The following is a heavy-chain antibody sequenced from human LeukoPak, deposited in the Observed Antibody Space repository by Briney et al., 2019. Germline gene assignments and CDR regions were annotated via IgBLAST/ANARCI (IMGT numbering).Heavy chain of an antibody. CDR1: GGTFSSYA. CDR2: IIPILGIA. J-gene: IGHJ4*02. V-gene: IGHV1-69*04. Sequence: GASVKVSCKASGGTFSSYAISWVRQAPGQGLEWMGRIIPILGIANYAQKFQGRVTITADKSTSTAYMELSSLRSEDTAVYYCAREGVYVGYGGKTHCFDYWAREPWSPSP. CDR3: AREGVYVGYGGKTHCFDY. D-gene: IGHD4-17*01.